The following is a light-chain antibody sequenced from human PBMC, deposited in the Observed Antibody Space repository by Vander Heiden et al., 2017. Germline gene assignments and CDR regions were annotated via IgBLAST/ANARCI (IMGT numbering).Light chain of an antibody. CDR3: QAWDSSTVV. Sequence: SYALPHRPSVSVSPAQTASITCSGDKLGDKYACWYQQKPGQSPVLVIYQDSKRPSGIPERFSGSNSGNTATLTISGTQAMDEADYYCQAWDSSTVVFGGGTKLTVL. J-gene: IGLJ2*01. CDR1: KLGDKY. CDR2: QDS. V-gene: IGLV3-1*01.